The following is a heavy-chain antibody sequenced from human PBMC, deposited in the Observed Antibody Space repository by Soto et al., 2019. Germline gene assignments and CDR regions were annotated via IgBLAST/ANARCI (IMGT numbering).Heavy chain of an antibody. Sequence: QVQLQESGPGLVKPSETLSLTCTVSGGSISSYYWSWIRQPPGKGLEWIGYIYYSGSTNYNPSLKSRVTISVDTSKNQFSLTLSSVTAADTAVYYCASVHGRWGMDVWGQGTTVTVSS. D-gene: IGHD4-17*01. CDR3: ASVHGRWGMDV. CDR1: GGSISSYY. V-gene: IGHV4-59*01. J-gene: IGHJ6*02. CDR2: IYYSGST.